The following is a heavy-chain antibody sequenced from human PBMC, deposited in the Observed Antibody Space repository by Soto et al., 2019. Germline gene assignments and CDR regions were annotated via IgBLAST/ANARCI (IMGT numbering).Heavy chain of an antibody. V-gene: IGHV3-23*01. D-gene: IGHD6-13*01. Sequence: PGGSLRLSCAAPGFTFSSYAMSWVRQAPGKGLEWVSAISGSGGSTYYADSVKGRFTISRDNSKNTLYLQMNSLRAEDTAVYYCAKDPLGIAAAGDYYSGMDVWGQGTTVTVSS. CDR1: GFTFSSYA. J-gene: IGHJ6*02. CDR2: ISGSGGST. CDR3: AKDPLGIAAAGDYYSGMDV.